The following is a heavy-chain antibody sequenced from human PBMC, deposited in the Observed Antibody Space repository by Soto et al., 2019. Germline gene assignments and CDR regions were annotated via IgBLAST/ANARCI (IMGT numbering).Heavy chain of an antibody. CDR3: ARGRNIAAASFDY. Sequence: TLSLTCAVYGGSFSGYYWSWIRQPPGKGLEWIGEINHSGSTNYNPSLKSRVTISVDTSKNQFSLKLSSVTAADTAVYYCARGRNIAAASFDYWGQGTLVTVSS. J-gene: IGHJ4*02. CDR1: GGSFSGYY. D-gene: IGHD6-13*01. V-gene: IGHV4-34*01. CDR2: INHSGST.